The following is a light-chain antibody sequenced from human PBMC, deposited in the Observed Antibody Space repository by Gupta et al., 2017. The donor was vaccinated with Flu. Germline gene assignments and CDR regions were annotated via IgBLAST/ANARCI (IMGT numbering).Light chain of an antibody. CDR3: GTWDSSLSVWV. V-gene: IGLV1-51*02. Sequence: QSVFTQAPSVSAAPGHKDTSSCSGSSSNIGNNYVSWYQQLPGTAPKLLVYENNKGPSGIPDRFSGSKSGTSATLGITGLQPGDEADYYCGTWDSSLSVWVFGGGTKLTVL. CDR1: SSNIGNNY. J-gene: IGLJ3*02. CDR2: ENN.